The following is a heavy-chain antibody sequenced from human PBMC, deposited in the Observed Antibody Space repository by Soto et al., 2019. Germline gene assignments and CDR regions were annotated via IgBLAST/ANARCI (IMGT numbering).Heavy chain of an antibody. CDR2: INFSRNT. CDR3: ARESDFSGRYGVWYFDL. D-gene: IGHD6-19*01. J-gene: IGHJ2*01. CDR1: DDSIGGYY. V-gene: IGHV4-4*07. Sequence: QVRPQESGPGLVKPSDTMSLTCTMSDDSIGGYYGSWIRQPAGKRLEWIGRINFSRNTNINPSLESRLTISVDASRKQLYLRLNSLTAADSAVYFCARESDFSGRYGVWYFDLWGRGTLVTVSS.